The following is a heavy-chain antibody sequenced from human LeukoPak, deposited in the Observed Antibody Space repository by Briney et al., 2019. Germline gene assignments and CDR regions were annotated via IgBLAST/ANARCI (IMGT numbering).Heavy chain of an antibody. Sequence: PGRSLRLSCAASGFTFSSYSMNWVRQAPGKGLEWVSSISSSSSYIYYADSVKGRFTISRDNAKNSLYLQMNSLRAEGTAVYYCARDVLRYFDWLPPFDYWGQGTLVTVSS. D-gene: IGHD3-9*01. J-gene: IGHJ4*02. CDR1: GFTFSSYS. V-gene: IGHV3-21*01. CDR3: ARDVLRYFDWLPPFDY. CDR2: ISSSSSYI.